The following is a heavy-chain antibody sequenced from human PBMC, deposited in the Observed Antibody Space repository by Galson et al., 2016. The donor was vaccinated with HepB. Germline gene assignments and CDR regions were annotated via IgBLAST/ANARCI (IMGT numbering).Heavy chain of an antibody. V-gene: IGHV1-8*01. J-gene: IGHJ4*02. CDR1: GYTFTNND. D-gene: IGHD3-22*01. CDR3: ARAQYRDSSPGPI. CDR2: MNPYSGNT. Sequence: SVKVSCKASGYTFTNNDINWVRQATGYGLEWMGWMNPYSGNTAYAQKFQGRGTMTRDTTISTAYMELSGLTSEDTAVYYCARAQYRDSSPGPIWGQGTLVTVSS.